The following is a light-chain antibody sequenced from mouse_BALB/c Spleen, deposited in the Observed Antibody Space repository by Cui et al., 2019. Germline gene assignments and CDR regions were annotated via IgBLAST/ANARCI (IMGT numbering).Light chain of an antibody. J-gene: IGKJ5*01. Sequence: ENVLTQSPAIMSASPGEKVTMTCRASSSVSSSYLHWYQQKSGASPKLWIYSTSNLASGVPARFSDSGSGTSYSLTISSVEAEDAATYYCQQYSGYPLTFGAGTKLELK. CDR1: SSVSSSY. CDR3: QQYSGYPLT. CDR2: STS. V-gene: IGKV4-57-1*01.